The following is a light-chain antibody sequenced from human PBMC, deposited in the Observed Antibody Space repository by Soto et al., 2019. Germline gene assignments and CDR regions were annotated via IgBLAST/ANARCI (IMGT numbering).Light chain of an antibody. CDR1: QGISSY. CDR2: AAS. J-gene: IGKJ1*01. CDR3: LQDHDDSWT. Sequence: AIRMTQSPSSFSASPGDRVTITCRASQGISSYLAWYQQKPGKAPKLLIYAASTLQSGVPSRFSGSGSGTDFTLSISSLQPEDFASYYCLQDHDDSWTFGQGTKVDIK. V-gene: IGKV1-8*01.